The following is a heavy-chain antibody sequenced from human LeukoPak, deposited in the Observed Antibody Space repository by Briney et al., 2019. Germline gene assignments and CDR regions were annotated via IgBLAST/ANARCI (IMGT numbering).Heavy chain of an antibody. CDR3: ARYGVWYIVVVPAAHFDY. CDR2: MHHSGST. J-gene: IGHJ4*02. CDR1: GYSISSGYY. Sequence: PTETLSLTCAVSGYSISSGYYWGWIRQPPGKGLEWIGSMHHSGSTFYNPPLKSRVTISVDTSKNQFSLRLSSATAADTAVYYCARYGVWYIVVVPAAHFDYWGQGTLLTVSS. D-gene: IGHD2-2*01. V-gene: IGHV4-38-2*01.